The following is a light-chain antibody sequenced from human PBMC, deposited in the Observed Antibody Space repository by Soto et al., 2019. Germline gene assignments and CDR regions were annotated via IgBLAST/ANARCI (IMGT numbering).Light chain of an antibody. V-gene: IGKV1-39*01. CDR2: AAS. CDR3: QPSSTTPYT. CDR1: QSITTF. Sequence: DIQMTQSPPSLSASVGDRVTITCRASQSITTFLNWYKQTPGEAPQLLIFAASRLQTGVSSRFSGSGSGTEFTLTISSLLREDYATYFCQPSSTTPYTFGPVTMLQVK. J-gene: IGKJ2*01.